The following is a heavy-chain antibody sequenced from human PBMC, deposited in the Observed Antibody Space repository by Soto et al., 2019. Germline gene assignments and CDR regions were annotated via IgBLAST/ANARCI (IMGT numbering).Heavy chain of an antibody. Sequence: PGGSLRLSCAASGFTFSSDSMNWVRQAPGKGLEWVSSISSSSSYIYYADSVKGRFTISRDNAKNSLYLQMNSLRAEDTAVYYCARDRDLPHLDWEYGDLYYFDYWGQGTLVTVSS. D-gene: IGHD4-17*01. CDR3: ARDRDLPHLDWEYGDLYYFDY. CDR2: ISSSSSYI. J-gene: IGHJ4*02. V-gene: IGHV3-21*01. CDR1: GFTFSSDS.